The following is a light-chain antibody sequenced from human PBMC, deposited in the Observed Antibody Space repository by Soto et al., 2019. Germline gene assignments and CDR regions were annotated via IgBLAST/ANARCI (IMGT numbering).Light chain of an antibody. Sequence: QAARAQPGSVSGSPGQLITISCTGTSSDIGDYNYVSWYQQRPEKAPELMIYGVNNRPPGVSNRFSGSKSGNTASLTISGLQAEDEADYYCSSYTSSITYVFGTGSKVTVL. CDR2: GVN. J-gene: IGLJ1*01. CDR3: SSYTSSITYV. V-gene: IGLV2-14*01. CDR1: SSDIGDYNY.